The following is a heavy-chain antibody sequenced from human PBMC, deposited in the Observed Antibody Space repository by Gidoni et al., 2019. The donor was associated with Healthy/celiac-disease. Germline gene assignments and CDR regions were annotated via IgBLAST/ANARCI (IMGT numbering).Heavy chain of an antibody. J-gene: IGHJ6*02. CDR2: INPNSGGT. V-gene: IGHV1-2*02. Sequence: QVQLVQSGAEVKKPGASVKVSCKASGYTFTGYYMHWVRQAPGQGLEWMGWINPNSGGTNDAQKFQGRVTMTRDTSISTAYMELSRLRSDDTAVYYCARDKIERERGYYYGMDVWGQGTTVTVSS. D-gene: IGHD1-26*01. CDR3: ARDKIERERGYYYGMDV. CDR1: GYTFTGYY.